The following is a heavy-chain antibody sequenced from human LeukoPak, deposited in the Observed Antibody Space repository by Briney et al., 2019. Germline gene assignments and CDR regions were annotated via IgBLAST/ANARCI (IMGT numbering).Heavy chain of an antibody. V-gene: IGHV4-34*01. J-gene: IGHJ6*02. CDR1: GGSFSDYY. D-gene: IGHD3-22*01. Sequence: KASETLSLTCAVYGGSFSDYYWSWIRQPPGKGLEWIGEINHSGSTNYNPSLESRVTISVDTSKNQFSLKLSSVTAADTAVYYCARNNGSGYYFRYYYYYGMDVWGQGTTVIVSS. CDR3: ARNNGSGYYFRYYYYYGMDV. CDR2: INHSGST.